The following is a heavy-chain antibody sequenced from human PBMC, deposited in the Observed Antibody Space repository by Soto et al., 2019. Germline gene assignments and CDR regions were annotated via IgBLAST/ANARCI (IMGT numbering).Heavy chain of an antibody. J-gene: IGHJ5*02. CDR2: IYYSGST. CDR3: ARRDLNCSGGSCYSGWFDP. D-gene: IGHD2-15*01. V-gene: IGHV4-39*01. Sequence: SETLSLTCTVSGGSISSSSYYWGWIRQPPGKGLEWIGSIYYSGSTYYNPSLKSRVTISVDTSKNQFSLKLSSVTAADTAVYYCARRDLNCSGGSCYSGWFDPWGQGTLVTVSS. CDR1: GGSISSSSYY.